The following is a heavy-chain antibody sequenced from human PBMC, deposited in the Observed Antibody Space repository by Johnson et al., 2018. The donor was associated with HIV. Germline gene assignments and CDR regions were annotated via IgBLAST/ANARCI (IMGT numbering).Heavy chain of an antibody. D-gene: IGHD1-1*01. CDR1: GFTVSSNY. CDR2: IYSGGST. CDR3: ASRYTVDAFDI. Sequence: VQLVESGGGLVQPGGSLRLSCAASGFTVSSNYMSWVRQAPGKGLEWVSVIYSGGSTYYAASVKGRFTISRDNSKNTLYLQMNSLRAEDTAVYYCASRYTVDAFDIWGQGTMVTVSS. V-gene: IGHV3-66*01. J-gene: IGHJ3*02.